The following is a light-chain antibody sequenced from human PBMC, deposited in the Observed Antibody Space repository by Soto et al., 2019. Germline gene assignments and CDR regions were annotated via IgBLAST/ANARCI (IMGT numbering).Light chain of an antibody. Sequence: DIQLTQSPSFLSASVGDRVTITCRASQGISSYLAWYQQKPGKAPKLLIYAASTLQSGVPSRFGGSGSGTEFTLTISSLQPDDFATYYCQQLDSYPITFGQGTRLEIK. CDR2: AAS. CDR1: QGISSY. CDR3: QQLDSYPIT. J-gene: IGKJ5*01. V-gene: IGKV1-9*01.